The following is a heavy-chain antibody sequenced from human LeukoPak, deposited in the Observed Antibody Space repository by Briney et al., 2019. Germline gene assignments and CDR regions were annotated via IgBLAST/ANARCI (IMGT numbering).Heavy chain of an antibody. CDR2: SSPYNGKT. J-gene: IGHJ5*02. D-gene: IGHD2/OR15-2a*01. Sequence: ASVKVSCKASGYPFTGYYLHWVRQAPGQGLEWMGWSSPYNGKTNYAQKFQGRVTMTTDTSTNTAYMELRSLRSDDTAVYYCARGGIDIVTVPVSNWFDPWGQGALVTVSS. V-gene: IGHV1-18*04. CDR3: ARGGIDIVTVPVSNWFDP. CDR1: GYPFTGYY.